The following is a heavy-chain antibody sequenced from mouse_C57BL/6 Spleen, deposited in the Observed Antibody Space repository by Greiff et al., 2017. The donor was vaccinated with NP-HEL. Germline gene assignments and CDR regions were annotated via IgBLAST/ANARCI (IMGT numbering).Heavy chain of an antibody. D-gene: IGHD1-1*01. Sequence: VKLVESGAELARPGASVKLSCKASGYTFTSYGISWVKQRTGQGLEWIGEIYPRSGNTYYNEKFKGKATLTADKSSSTAYMELRSLTSEDSAVYFCAQVTTVVATGAYWGQGTLVTVSA. J-gene: IGHJ3*01. CDR1: GYTFTSYG. CDR2: IYPRSGNT. V-gene: IGHV1-81*01. CDR3: AQVTTVVATGAY.